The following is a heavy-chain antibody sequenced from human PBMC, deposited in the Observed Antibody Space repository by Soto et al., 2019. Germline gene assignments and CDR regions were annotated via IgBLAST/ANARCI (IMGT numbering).Heavy chain of an antibody. J-gene: IGHJ5*02. D-gene: IGHD3-3*01. Sequence: SETLSLTCAVSGVSFSGYYWSWIRQPPGQALEWIGEINHGGSTNYNPSLESRVSISVDTSKSQFSLRLSSVTAADTAVYYCARLRVFWSDFRSAWFDPWGQGILVTVS. CDR3: ARLRVFWSDFRSAWFDP. V-gene: IGHV4-34*01. CDR2: INHGGST. CDR1: GVSFSGYY.